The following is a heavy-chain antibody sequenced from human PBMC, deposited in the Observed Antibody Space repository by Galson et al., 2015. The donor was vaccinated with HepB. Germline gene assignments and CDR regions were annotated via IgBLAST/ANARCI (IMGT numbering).Heavy chain of an antibody. Sequence: SLRLSCAASGFTFSSYAMSWVRQAPGKGLEWVSAISGSGGSTYYADSVKGRFTISRDNSKNTLYLQMNSLRAEDTAVYYCAKERGYYGSGSSLNYYYGMDVWGQGTTVTVSS. CDR3: AKERGYYGSGSSLNYYYGMDV. V-gene: IGHV3-23*01. CDR1: GFTFSSYA. J-gene: IGHJ6*02. CDR2: ISGSGGST. D-gene: IGHD3-10*01.